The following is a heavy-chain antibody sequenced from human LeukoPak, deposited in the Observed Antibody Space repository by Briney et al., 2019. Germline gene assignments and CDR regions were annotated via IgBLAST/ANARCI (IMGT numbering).Heavy chain of an antibody. CDR1: GYTFTGYY. Sequence: ASVKVSCKASGYTFTGYYMHWVRQAPGQGLEWMGWINPNSGGTNYAQKFQGRVTMTRDTSISTAYMELSRLRSDDTAVYYCARGKPGTRPENPYNWFDPWGQGTLVTVSS. J-gene: IGHJ5*02. V-gene: IGHV1-2*02. CDR2: INPNSGGT. D-gene: IGHD1/OR15-1a*01. CDR3: ARGKPGTRPENPYNWFDP.